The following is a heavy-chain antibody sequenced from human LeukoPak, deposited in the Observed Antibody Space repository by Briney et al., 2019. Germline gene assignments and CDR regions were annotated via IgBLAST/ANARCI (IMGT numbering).Heavy chain of an antibody. J-gene: IGHJ4*02. CDR3: TSPGGSGWYYNY. D-gene: IGHD6-19*01. CDR1: GFTFGDYA. Sequence: GGSLRLSCTASGFTFGDYAMSWVRQAPGKGLEWVGFIRSKAYGGTTEYAAAVKGRFTISRHDSKRIAYLQMNSLKPEDTAVYYCTSPGGSGWYYNYWGQGTLVTVSS. CDR2: IRSKAYGGTT. V-gene: IGHV3-49*04.